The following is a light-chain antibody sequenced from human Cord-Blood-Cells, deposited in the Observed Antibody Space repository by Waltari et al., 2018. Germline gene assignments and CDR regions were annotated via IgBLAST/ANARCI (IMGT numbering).Light chain of an antibody. V-gene: IGKV3-20*01. CDR2: GAS. CDR1: QSVSSSY. Sequence: EIVLTQSPGTLSLSPGERATLSCRASQSVSSSYLAWYQQTPGQAPRLLIYGASSRATGIPDRFIGSGSGTDFTLTISRLEPEDVAVYYCQQYGSSPLITFGGGTKVEIK. CDR3: QQYGSSPLIT. J-gene: IGKJ4*01.